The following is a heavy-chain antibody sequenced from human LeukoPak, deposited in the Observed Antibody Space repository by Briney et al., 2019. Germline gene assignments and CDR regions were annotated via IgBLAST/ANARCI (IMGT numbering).Heavy chain of an antibody. CDR1: GFTFSSYA. CDR2: ISYDGSNK. Sequence: GRSLRLSCAASGFTFSSYAMHWVRQAPGKGLEWVAVISYDGSNKYYADSVKGRFTISRDNSKNTLYLQMKSLRAEDTAVYYCARDNNNGEWLLSVDYWGQGTLVTVSS. J-gene: IGHJ4*02. D-gene: IGHD3-3*01. V-gene: IGHV3-30*01. CDR3: ARDNNNGEWLLSVDY.